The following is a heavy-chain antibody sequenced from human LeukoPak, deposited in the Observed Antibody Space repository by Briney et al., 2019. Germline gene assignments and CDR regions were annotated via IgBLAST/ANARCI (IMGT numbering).Heavy chain of an antibody. CDR1: GFTFSSYA. D-gene: IGHD5-18*01. CDR3: AREGYVDTAMVIDY. J-gene: IGHJ4*02. CDR2: ISYDGSNK. V-gene: IGHV3-30-3*01. Sequence: PGGSLRLSCAASGFTFSSYAMHWVRQAPGKGLEWVAVISYDGSNKYYADSVKGRFTISRDYSKNTLYLQMNSLRAEDTAVYYCAREGYVDTAMVIDYWGQGTLVTVSS.